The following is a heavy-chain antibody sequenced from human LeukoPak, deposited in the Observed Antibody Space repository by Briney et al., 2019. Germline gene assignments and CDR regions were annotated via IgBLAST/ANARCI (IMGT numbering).Heavy chain of an antibody. J-gene: IGHJ6*03. CDR1: GVTVSSSY. CDR2: IYSDGST. CDR3: AKGSGVDTVYGTRYYYYMDV. D-gene: IGHD5-18*01. Sequence: GGSLRLSCAASGVTVSSSYMSWVRQAPGKGLEWVSEIYSDGSTYYAASVKGRFSISRDNSKNTVYLQMNSLRAEDTAVYYCAKGSGVDTVYGTRYYYYMDVWGKGTTVTVSS. V-gene: IGHV3-53*01.